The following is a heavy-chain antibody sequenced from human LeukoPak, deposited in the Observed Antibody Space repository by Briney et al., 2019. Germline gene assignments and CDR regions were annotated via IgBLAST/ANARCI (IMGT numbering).Heavy chain of an antibody. CDR3: AIVAAGCGDPVGWFDP. Sequence: GGSLRLSCAASGFTFWNSAITWVRQASGRGLEWVAHISSSGGYTYYADSVRGRFTVSRDNSNNTLYLQMNSLRGEDTAVYYCAIVAAGCGDPVGWFDPWGRGTLVTVSS. J-gene: IGHJ5*02. D-gene: IGHD4-17*01. CDR2: ISSSGGYT. CDR1: GFTFWNSA. V-gene: IGHV3-23*01.